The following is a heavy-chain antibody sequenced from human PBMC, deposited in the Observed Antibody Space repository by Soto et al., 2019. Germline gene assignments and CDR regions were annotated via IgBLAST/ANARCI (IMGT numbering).Heavy chain of an antibody. V-gene: IGHV1-24*01. J-gene: IGHJ4*02. D-gene: IGHD3-22*01. CDR3: ASHFMIVETYFDY. CDR2: FDPEDGET. Sequence: GASLKVSCKASGYTFTSYYMHWVRQAPGQGLEWMGGFDPEDGETIYAQKFQGRVTMTEDTSTDTAYMELSSLRSEDTAVYYRASHFMIVETYFDYWGQGTLVTVSS. CDR1: GYTFTSYY.